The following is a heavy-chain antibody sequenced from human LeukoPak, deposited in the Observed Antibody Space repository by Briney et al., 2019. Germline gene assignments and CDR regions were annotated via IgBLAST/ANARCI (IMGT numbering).Heavy chain of an antibody. D-gene: IGHD6-6*01. CDR1: GYTFTGYY. CDR2: INPNSGGT. J-gene: IGHJ5*02. CDR3: AREKSIAARPEVWFDP. Sequence: GASVKVSCKASGYTFTGYYMHWVRQAPGQGLEWMGWINPNSGGTNYAQKFQGRVTMTRDTSISTAYMELSRLRSDDTAVYYCAREKSIAARPEVWFDPWGQGTLVTVSS. V-gene: IGHV1-2*02.